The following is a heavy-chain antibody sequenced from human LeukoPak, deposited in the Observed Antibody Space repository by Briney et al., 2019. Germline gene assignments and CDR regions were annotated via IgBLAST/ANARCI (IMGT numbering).Heavy chain of an antibody. Sequence: SETLSLTCAVSGGSISSYYWSWIRQPPGKGLEWIGYIYYSGSTNYNPSLKSRVTISVDTSKNQFSLKLSSVTAADTAVYYYAIGQYDSSGYPYFDYWGQGTLVTVSS. CDR2: IYYSGST. J-gene: IGHJ4*02. CDR3: AIGQYDSSGYPYFDY. CDR1: GGSISSYY. D-gene: IGHD3-22*01. V-gene: IGHV4-59*01.